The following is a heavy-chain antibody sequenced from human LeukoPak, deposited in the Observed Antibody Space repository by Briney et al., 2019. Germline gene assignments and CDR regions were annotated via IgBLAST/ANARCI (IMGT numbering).Heavy chain of an antibody. J-gene: IGHJ5*02. D-gene: IGHD5-12*01. CDR2: INPNSGGT. Sequence: GASVKVSCRASGYTFTGYYMHWVRQAPGQGLEWMGWINPNSGGTNYAQKFQGRVTMTRDTSISTAYMELSRLRSDDTAVYYCAKFGGYVEYNWLDPWGQGTLVTVSS. CDR3: AKFGGYVEYNWLDP. CDR1: GYTFTGYY. V-gene: IGHV1-2*02.